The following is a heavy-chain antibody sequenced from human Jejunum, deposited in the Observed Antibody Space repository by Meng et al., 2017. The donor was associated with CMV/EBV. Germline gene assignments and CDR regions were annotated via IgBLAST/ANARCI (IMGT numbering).Heavy chain of an antibody. CDR1: GYTFTNYG. V-gene: IGHV1-18*01. D-gene: IGHD1-26*01. CDR2: ISAYNGNT. CDR3: ARVEVGITSGDY. Sequence: AQLGLSGGEVKKPGASLKVSCKDSGYTFTNYGITWVRQAPGQGLEWMGWISAYNGNTNYAQTLQGRFIITTYTSTSTAYMELRSLRSDDTAVYYCARVEVGITSGDYWGQGTLVTVSS. J-gene: IGHJ4*02.